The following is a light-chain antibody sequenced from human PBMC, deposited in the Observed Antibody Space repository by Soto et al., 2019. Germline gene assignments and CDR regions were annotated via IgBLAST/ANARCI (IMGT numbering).Light chain of an antibody. J-gene: IGKJ4*01. V-gene: IGKV1-33*01. Sequence: DIQMTQSPSSLSASVGDRVTITCQATQDINKYLNLYQQKPGRAPNLLIYDAATLETGVPSRFSGSGSGTDYTFTISSLQPEDIATYYCQQYDYLPLTFGGGTKVEIQ. CDR2: DAA. CDR3: QQYDYLPLT. CDR1: QDINKY.